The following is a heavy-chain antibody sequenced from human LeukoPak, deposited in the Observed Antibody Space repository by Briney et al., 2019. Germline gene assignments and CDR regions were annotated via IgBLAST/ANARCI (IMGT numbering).Heavy chain of an antibody. CDR1: AFTFTNAW. Sequence: IPGGTLRLSCVASAFTFTNAWMSWVRQAPGKGLEWVCRIKSKSDGGTTDYAAPVKGRFTISRDDSKNTLYLQMNSLKTEDTAMYYCATDEGPGSSPDYWGQGTLVTVSS. J-gene: IGHJ4*02. V-gene: IGHV3-15*01. CDR2: IKSKSDGGTT. CDR3: ATDEGPGSSPDY. D-gene: IGHD6-13*01.